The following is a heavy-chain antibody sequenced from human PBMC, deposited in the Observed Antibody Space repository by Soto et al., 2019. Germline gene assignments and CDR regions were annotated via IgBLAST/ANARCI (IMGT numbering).Heavy chain of an antibody. J-gene: IGHJ4*02. CDR2: ISSTGSNI. V-gene: IGHV3-48*01. CDR1: GFTLGSYS. Sequence: EVQLVESGGVLVQPGGSLRLSCAASGFTLGSYSMHWVRQVPGEGLEWVSYISSTGSNIYYADSVKGRFTISRDNAKNSLYLQMNSLRVEDTAVYYCARPCNSWYLDYFDYWGQGTLVTVSS. CDR3: ARPCNSWYLDYFDY. D-gene: IGHD6-13*01.